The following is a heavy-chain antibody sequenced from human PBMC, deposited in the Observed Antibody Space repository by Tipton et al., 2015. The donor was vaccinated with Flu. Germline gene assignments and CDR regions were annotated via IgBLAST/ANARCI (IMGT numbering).Heavy chain of an antibody. J-gene: IGHJ6*02. Sequence: QLVQSGAEVKKPGASVKVSCKASGYTFTSYDINWVRQATGQGLEWMGWMNPNSGNTGYAQKFQGRVTMTRNTSISTAYMELSSLRSEDTAVYSCAGAGPTPRSRRYYSYGMGVWGQGSPATVSS. CDR1: GYTFTSYD. CDR2: MNPNSGNT. V-gene: IGHV1-8*01. D-gene: IGHD2-15*01. CDR3: AGAGPTPRSRRYYSYGMGV.